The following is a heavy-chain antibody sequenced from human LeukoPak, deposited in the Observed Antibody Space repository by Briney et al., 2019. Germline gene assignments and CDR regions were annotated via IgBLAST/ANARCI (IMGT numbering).Heavy chain of an antibody. Sequence: GGSLRLSCAASGFTFSSYSMNWVRQAPGKGLEWVSYISSSSSTIYYADSVKGRFTISRDNAKNSLYLQMNSLRDEDTAVYYCARERVVVTAIEDCYYGMDVWGQGTTVTVSS. D-gene: IGHD2-21*02. CDR3: ARERVVVTAIEDCYYGMDV. CDR1: GFTFSSYS. J-gene: IGHJ6*02. CDR2: ISSSSSTI. V-gene: IGHV3-48*02.